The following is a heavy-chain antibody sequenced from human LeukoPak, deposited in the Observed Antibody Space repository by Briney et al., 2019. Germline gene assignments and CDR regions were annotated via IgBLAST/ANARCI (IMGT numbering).Heavy chain of an antibody. Sequence: PGGSLRLSCAASRFNFNSFVMGWVRQPPGKGLEWVSSISTSSGYIFYADSLKGRVTISRDNAKNSLYLQMNSLRAEDTAVYYCARDRDPVWGSYTYWGQGTLVTVSS. V-gene: IGHV3-21*06. CDR3: ARDRDPVWGSYTY. CDR1: RFNFNSFV. D-gene: IGHD3-16*01. J-gene: IGHJ4*02. CDR2: ISTSSGYI.